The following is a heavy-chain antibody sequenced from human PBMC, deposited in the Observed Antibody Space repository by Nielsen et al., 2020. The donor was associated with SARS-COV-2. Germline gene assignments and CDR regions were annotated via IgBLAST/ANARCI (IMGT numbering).Heavy chain of an antibody. CDR2: TYYRSKWYN. D-gene: IGHD4-17*01. V-gene: IGHV6-1*01. CDR1: GDSVSSSSAA. Sequence: SETLSLTCAISGDSVSSSSAAWNWSRQSPSRGLEWLGRTYYRSKWYNDYAVSVKSRITINPDTSKNQFSLHLNSVTPEDTAVYYCARARGAYGDYYYYYYTDVWGKGTTVTVSS. CDR3: ARARGAYGDYYYYYYTDV. J-gene: IGHJ6*03.